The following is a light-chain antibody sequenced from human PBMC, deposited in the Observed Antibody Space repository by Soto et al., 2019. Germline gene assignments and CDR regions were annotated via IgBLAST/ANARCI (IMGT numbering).Light chain of an antibody. J-gene: IGLJ1*01. CDR3: SSYPSSSTYV. Sequence: QSALTQPPSVSGSPEQSVAISCTGTGSDIGTYNRVSWYQQPPGTAPKLMIYDVSDRPSGVPDRFSGSKSGNTASLTISGLQAEDEADYYCSSYPSSSTYVFGTGTKLTVL. CDR1: GSDIGTYNR. CDR2: DVS. V-gene: IGLV2-18*02.